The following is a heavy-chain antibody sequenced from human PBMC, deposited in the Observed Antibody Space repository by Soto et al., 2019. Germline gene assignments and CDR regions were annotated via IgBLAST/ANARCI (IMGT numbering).Heavy chain of an antibody. CDR1: GGSISSSSYY. V-gene: IGHV4-39*01. D-gene: IGHD3-16*01. CDR3: ARLLKLGEYYFDY. CDR2: IYYSGST. J-gene: IGHJ4*02. Sequence: ETLSLTCTVSGGSISSSSYYWGWIRQPPGKGLEWIGSIYYSGSTYYNPSLKSRVTISVDTSKNQFSLKLSSVTAADTAVYYCARLLKLGEYYFDYWGQGTLVTVSS.